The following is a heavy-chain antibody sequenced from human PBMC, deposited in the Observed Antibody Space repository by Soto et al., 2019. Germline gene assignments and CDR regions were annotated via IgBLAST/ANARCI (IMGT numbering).Heavy chain of an antibody. Sequence: EVQLVESGGGLIQPGGSLRLSCAASGFTVSSNYMSWVRQAPGKGLEWVSVIYSGGSTYYADSVKGRFTISRDNSKNTLYLQMNSLRAEDTAVYYCAKTYGATTIYGHFEYWGQGTLVNVSS. CDR2: IYSGGST. D-gene: IGHD4-17*01. V-gene: IGHV3-53*01. J-gene: IGHJ4*02. CDR3: AKTYGATTIYGHFEY. CDR1: GFTVSSNY.